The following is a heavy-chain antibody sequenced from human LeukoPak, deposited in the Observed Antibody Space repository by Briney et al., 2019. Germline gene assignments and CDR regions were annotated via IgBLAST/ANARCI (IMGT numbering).Heavy chain of an antibody. J-gene: IGHJ5*02. CDR2: INHSGST. D-gene: IGHD3-10*01. CDR3: ARGGGFGAGDWFDP. CDR1: GGSFSGYY. V-gene: IGHV4-34*01. Sequence: PSETLSLTCAVYGGSFSGYYWNWIRQPPGKGLEWIGEINHSGSTNYNPSLKSRVTISVDTSKNQFSLKLSSVTAADTAVYYCARGGGFGAGDWFDPWGQGTLVTVSS.